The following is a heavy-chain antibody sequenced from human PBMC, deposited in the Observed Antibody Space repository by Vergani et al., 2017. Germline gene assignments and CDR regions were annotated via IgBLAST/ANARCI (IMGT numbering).Heavy chain of an antibody. CDR3: TTAADNYYYGMDV. J-gene: IGHJ6*02. V-gene: IGHV3-48*04. D-gene: IGHD2-15*01. CDR2: ISSSGSTI. Sequence: EVQLLESGGGLVQPGGSLRLSCAASGFTFSSYAMSWVRQAPGKGLEWVSYISSSGSTIYYADSVKGRFTISRDNAKNSLYLQMNSLRAEDTAVYYCTTAADNYYYGMDVWGQGTTVTVSS. CDR1: GFTFSSYA.